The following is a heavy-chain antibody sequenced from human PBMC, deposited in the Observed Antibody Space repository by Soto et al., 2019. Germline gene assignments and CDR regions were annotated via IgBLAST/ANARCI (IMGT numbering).Heavy chain of an antibody. CDR1: GFTFSSYS. J-gene: IGHJ3*02. CDR3: ARDRSCSSTSCYLRPVLYALDI. V-gene: IGHV3-33*01. CDR2: IWYDGSNK. D-gene: IGHD2-2*01. Sequence: GGSLRLSCAASGFTFSSYSMHWVRQAPGKGLEWVAVIWYDGSNKYYADSVKGRFTISRDNSKNTLYLQMNSLRAEDTAVYYCARDRSCSSTSCYLRPVLYALDIWGQGTMVTAS.